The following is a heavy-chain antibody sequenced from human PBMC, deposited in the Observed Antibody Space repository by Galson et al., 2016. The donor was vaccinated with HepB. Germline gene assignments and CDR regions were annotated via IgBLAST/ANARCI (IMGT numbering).Heavy chain of an antibody. D-gene: IGHD2-21*01. Sequence: SLRLSCAASGFTFSSYWMHWVRQAPGKGLEWVSGISDNGGSTFYADSVKGRFTISRDNSKNTVYLQMNSLRAEDTAKYYCANPGTYLLYWGQGTLVTVSS. J-gene: IGHJ4*02. CDR3: ANPGTYLLY. CDR2: ISDNGGST. CDR1: GFTFSSYW. V-gene: IGHV3-23*01.